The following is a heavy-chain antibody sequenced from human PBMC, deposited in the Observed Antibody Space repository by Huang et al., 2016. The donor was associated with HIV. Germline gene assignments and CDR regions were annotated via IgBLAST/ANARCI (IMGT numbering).Heavy chain of an antibody. Sequence: EVQLVESGGGLVQPGGSLRLSCAASGFTFSYYYMDWVRQAPGKVLEWVGRSRNKVRSYTTEYAASVKGRFTISRDDSETSLYLQMNSLRTEDSTVYYCTGALASDTGMDVWGQGTTVTVSS. J-gene: IGHJ6*02. CDR2: SRNKVRSYTT. CDR1: GFTFSYYY. V-gene: IGHV3-72*01. CDR3: TGALASDTGMDV. D-gene: IGHD6-19*01.